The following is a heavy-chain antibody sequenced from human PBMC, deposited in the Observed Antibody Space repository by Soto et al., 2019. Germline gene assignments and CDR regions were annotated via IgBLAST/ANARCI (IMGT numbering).Heavy chain of an antibody. J-gene: IGHJ5*02. CDR3: ARHYYGSGSYYTPFDP. Sequence: GESLKISCKGSGYSFTSCWISWVRQMPVKGLEWMGRIDPSDSYTNYSPSFQGHVTISADKSISTAYLQWSSLKASDTAMYYCARHYYGSGSYYTPFDPWGQGTLVTVSS. CDR1: GYSFTSCW. D-gene: IGHD3-10*01. V-gene: IGHV5-10-1*01. CDR2: IDPSDSYT.